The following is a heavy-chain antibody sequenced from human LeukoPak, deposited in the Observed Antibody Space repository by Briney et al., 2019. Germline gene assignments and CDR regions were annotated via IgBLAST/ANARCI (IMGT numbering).Heavy chain of an antibody. V-gene: IGHV3-53*05. D-gene: IGHD3-10*01. Sequence: GGSLRLSCAASGFTVSANYMTWVRQAPGKGLEWVSVIYSVGSTYYADSVKGRFTISRDNSKNSLYLQMNSLRTEDTALYYCAKDSGSGSYSDYWGQGTPVTVSS. CDR3: AKDSGSGSYSDY. J-gene: IGHJ4*02. CDR1: GFTVSANY. CDR2: IYSVGST.